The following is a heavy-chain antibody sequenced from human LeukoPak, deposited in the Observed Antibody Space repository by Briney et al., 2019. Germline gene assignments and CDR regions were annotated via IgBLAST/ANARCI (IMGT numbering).Heavy chain of an antibody. V-gene: IGHV3-23*01. CDR1: GFTFSNYG. CDR3: ARSADQNWFDP. Sequence: PGGSLRLSCAASGFTFSNYGMSWVRQVPGKGLEWVSAISGSDGSAYHADSVKGRFSISRDNSKNTLYLQMDSLRAEDTAVYYCARSADQNWFDPWGQGTLVTVSS. J-gene: IGHJ5*02. CDR2: ISGSDGSA.